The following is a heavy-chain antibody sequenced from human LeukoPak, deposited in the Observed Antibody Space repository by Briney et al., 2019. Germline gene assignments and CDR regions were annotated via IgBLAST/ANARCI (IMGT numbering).Heavy chain of an antibody. J-gene: IGHJ5*02. V-gene: IGHV3-7*01. D-gene: IGHD2-2*01. Sequence: GGSLRLSCAASGFTFSSYWMSWVRLAPGKGLEWVANIKQDGSEKYYVDSVKGRFTISRDNAKSSLYLQMNNLRAEDTAVYYCARAPGYCNTTSCHSWFDPWGQGTLVTVSS. CDR1: GFTFSSYW. CDR2: IKQDGSEK. CDR3: ARAPGYCNTTSCHSWFDP.